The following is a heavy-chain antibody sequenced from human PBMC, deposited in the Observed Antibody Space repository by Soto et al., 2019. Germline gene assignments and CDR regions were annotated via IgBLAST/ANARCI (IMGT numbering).Heavy chain of an antibody. CDR3: ARGLYQLPTYYFDY. D-gene: IGHD2-2*01. CDR2: INHSGST. J-gene: IGHJ4*02. V-gene: IGHV4-34*01. Sequence: ETLSLTCTFSGGSISSYYWSWIRQPPGKGLEWIGEINHSGSTNYNPSLKSRVTISVDTSKNQFSLKLSSVTAADTAVYYCARGLYQLPTYYFDYWGQGTLVTVSS. CDR1: GGSISSYY.